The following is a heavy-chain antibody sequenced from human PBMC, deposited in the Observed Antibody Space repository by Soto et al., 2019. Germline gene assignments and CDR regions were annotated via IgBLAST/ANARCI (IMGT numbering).Heavy chain of an antibody. Sequence: QVQLAQSANEVKKPGASVRVSCKAAGYTFIRYGIACVRQAPGQGLEWMGWISPYNDYTVYAQKFQGRVSMTADTSTRRVYMNLRGLKSDDTAVYYCARGGYYDNSWGKLSHYGLDVWGQGTSVSVSS. J-gene: IGHJ6*02. D-gene: IGHD3-16*01. CDR1: GYTFIRYG. CDR3: ARGGYYDNSWGKLSHYGLDV. CDR2: ISPYNDYT. V-gene: IGHV1-18*01.